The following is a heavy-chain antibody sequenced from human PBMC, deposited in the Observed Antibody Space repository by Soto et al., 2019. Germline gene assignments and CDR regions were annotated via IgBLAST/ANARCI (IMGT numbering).Heavy chain of an antibody. CDR1: GYSFTSYW. V-gene: IGHV5-51*01. D-gene: IGHD3-10*01. J-gene: IGHJ3*02. CDR3: ATTREYSPDRDYYGSGSYYNHVIAFDI. CDR2: IYPGDSDT. Sequence: HGESLKISCKGSGYSFTSYWIGWVRQMPGKGLEWMGIIYPGDSDTRYSPSFQGQVTISADKSISTAYLQWSSLKASDTAMYYCATTREYSPDRDYYGSGSYYNHVIAFDIWGQGTMVTVSS.